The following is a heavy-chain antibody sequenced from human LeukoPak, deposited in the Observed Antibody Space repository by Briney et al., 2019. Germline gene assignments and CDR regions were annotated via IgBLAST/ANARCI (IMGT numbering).Heavy chain of an antibody. J-gene: IGHJ4*02. CDR2: ISGSGTNT. Sequence: QTGGSLRLSCAASGFTFSSCAMSWVRQAPGKGLEWVSAISGSGTNTYYADSVKGRFTISRDNSRNTLYLQMNSLRAEDTAIYYCAKQRSEVVVAATNYWGQGTQVTVSS. D-gene: IGHD2-15*01. CDR3: AKQRSEVVVAATNY. CDR1: GFTFSSCA. V-gene: IGHV3-23*01.